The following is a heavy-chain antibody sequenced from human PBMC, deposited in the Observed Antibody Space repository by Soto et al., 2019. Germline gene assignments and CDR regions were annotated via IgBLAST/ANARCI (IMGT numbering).Heavy chain of an antibody. D-gene: IGHD2-15*01. J-gene: IGHJ5*02. Sequence: PGGSLRLSCAASGFTFSSYGMHWVRQAPGKGLEWVAVIWYDGSNKYYADSVKGRFTISRDNSKNTLYLQMNSLRAEDTAVYYCARDSCSGGSCYPRRLWGSWGQGT. CDR2: IWYDGSNK. CDR3: ARDSCSGGSCYPRRLWGS. V-gene: IGHV3-33*01. CDR1: GFTFSSYG.